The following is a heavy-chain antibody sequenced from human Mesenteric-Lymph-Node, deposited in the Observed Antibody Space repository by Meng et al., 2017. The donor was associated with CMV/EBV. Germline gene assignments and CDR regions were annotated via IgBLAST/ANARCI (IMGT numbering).Heavy chain of an antibody. Sequence: GESLKISCAASGFTVSGNYMTWVRQAPGKGLEWVSVIYSDGSTYYADSVKGRFTISRDSSKNTLYLQMNSLRAEDTAVYYCAKDGGYSSSCFDYWGQGTLVTVSS. J-gene: IGHJ4*02. D-gene: IGHD6-13*01. CDR1: GFTVSGNY. V-gene: IGHV3-53*05. CDR2: IYSDGST. CDR3: AKDGGYSSSCFDY.